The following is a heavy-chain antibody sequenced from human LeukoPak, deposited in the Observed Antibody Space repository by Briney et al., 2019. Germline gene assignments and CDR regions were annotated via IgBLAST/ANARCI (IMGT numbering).Heavy chain of an antibody. Sequence: GGSLRLSCAASGFTFSSYSMNWVRQAPGKGLEWVSSISSSSSYIYYADSVKGRFIISRDNSKNTVSLEMNRLRVEDTAIYYCAAGWGFLDYWGQGTLVTVSS. CDR2: ISSSSSYI. J-gene: IGHJ4*02. D-gene: IGHD7-27*01. CDR3: AAGWGFLDY. V-gene: IGHV3-21*01. CDR1: GFTFSSYS.